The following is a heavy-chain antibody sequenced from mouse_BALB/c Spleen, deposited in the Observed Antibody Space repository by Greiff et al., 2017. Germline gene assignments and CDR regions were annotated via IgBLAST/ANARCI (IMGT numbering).Heavy chain of an antibody. Sequence: EVQLVETGGGLVQPKGSLKLSCAASGFTFNTNAMNWVRQAPGKGLEWVARIRSKSNNYATYYADSVKDRFTISRDDSQSMLYLQMNNLKTEDTAMYYCVRSITTASYWGQGTLVTVSA. J-gene: IGHJ3*01. CDR3: VRSITTASY. V-gene: IGHV10S3*01. D-gene: IGHD1-2*01. CDR1: GFTFNTNA. CDR2: IRSKSNNYAT.